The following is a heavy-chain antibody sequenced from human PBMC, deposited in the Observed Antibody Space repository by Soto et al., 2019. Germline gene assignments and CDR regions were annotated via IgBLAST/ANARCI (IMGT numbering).Heavy chain of an antibody. V-gene: IGHV4-30-4*01. J-gene: IGHJ4*02. Sequence: SETLSLTCTVSGGSISSGDYYWSWIRQPPGKGLEWIGYIYYSGSTYYNPSLKSRVTISVDTSKNQFSLKLSSVTAADTAVYYCARVKYYYGSGSYSPLYYFDYWGQGTLVTVSS. CDR1: GGSISSGDYY. CDR2: IYYSGST. D-gene: IGHD3-10*01. CDR3: ARVKYYYGSGSYSPLYYFDY.